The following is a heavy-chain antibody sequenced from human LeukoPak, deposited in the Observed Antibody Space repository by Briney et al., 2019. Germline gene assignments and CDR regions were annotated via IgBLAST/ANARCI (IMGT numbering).Heavy chain of an antibody. CDR3: ANGYCSGNSCSHIYMNY. V-gene: IGHV3-30*18. CDR1: GFTFSSYG. D-gene: IGHD2-15*01. J-gene: IGHJ4*02. CDR2: ISYDGSNE. Sequence: GGSLRLSCAASGFTFSSYGMHWVRQAPGKGLEWVALISYDGSNEYYADSVKGRFTISRDNSKNTLYLQMNSLRAEDTAVYYCANGYCSGNSCSHIYMNYWGQGTLVTVSS.